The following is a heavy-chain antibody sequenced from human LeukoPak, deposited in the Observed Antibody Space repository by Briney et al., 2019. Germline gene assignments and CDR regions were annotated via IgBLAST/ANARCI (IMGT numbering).Heavy chain of an antibody. J-gene: IGHJ4*02. V-gene: IGHV3-21*01. CDR1: GFTFSSYG. D-gene: IGHD3-22*01. CDR3: ARWQYYYDSSGYYYAPFDY. CDR2: ISSSSSYI. Sequence: GGSLRLSCAASGFTFSSYGMSWVRQAPGKGLEWVSSISSSSSYIHYADSMKGRFTISRDNAKKSLYLQMNSLRAEDTAVYYCARWQYYYDSSGYYYAPFDYWGQGTLVTVSS.